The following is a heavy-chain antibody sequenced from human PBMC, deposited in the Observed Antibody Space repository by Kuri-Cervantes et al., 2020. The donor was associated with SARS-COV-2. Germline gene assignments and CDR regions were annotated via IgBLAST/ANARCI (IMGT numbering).Heavy chain of an antibody. CDR3: ARKGSGGWYFDL. CDR2: ISSSSSYI. J-gene: IGHJ2*01. D-gene: IGHD3-10*01. CDR1: GFTFSSHS. V-gene: IGHV3-21*04. Sequence: GEALKISCAASGFTFSSHSMNWVRQAPGKGLEWVSSISSSSSYIYYADSVKGRFTISRDNAKNSLYLQMNSLRAEDTALYYCARKGSGGWYFDLWGRGTLVTVSS.